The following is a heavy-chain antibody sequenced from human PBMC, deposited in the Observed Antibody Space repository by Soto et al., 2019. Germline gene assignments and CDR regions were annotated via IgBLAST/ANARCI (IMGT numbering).Heavy chain of an antibody. Sequence: QVQLVESGGGVVQPGRSLRLSCAASGFTFSSYGMHWVRQAPGKGLERVAVISYDGSNKYYADSVKGRFPISRDNSKNTMYPQMNSRRAEDTAVYYCAKDGRDRWGHWFDPWGQGTVVTVSS. D-gene: IGHD1-26*01. V-gene: IGHV3-30*18. CDR2: ISYDGSNK. CDR3: AKDGRDRWGHWFDP. J-gene: IGHJ5*02. CDR1: GFTFSSYG.